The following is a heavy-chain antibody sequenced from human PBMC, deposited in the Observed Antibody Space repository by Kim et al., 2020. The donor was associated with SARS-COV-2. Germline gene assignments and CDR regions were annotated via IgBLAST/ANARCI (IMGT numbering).Heavy chain of an antibody. CDR3: ARDSIRYDYLSGMDV. J-gene: IGHJ6*02. Sequence: DSVKGRFTISRDNAKNARCLQMNSLRAEDTAVYYCARDSIRYDYLSGMDVWGQGTTVSVSS. D-gene: IGHD1-1*01. V-gene: IGHV3-11*01.